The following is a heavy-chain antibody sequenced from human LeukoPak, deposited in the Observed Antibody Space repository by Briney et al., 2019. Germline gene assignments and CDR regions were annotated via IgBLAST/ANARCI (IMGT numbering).Heavy chain of an antibody. V-gene: IGHV4-59*01. D-gene: IGHD6-19*01. CDR1: GGSISSYY. CDR2: IYYSGST. CDR3: ARGSIAVAGSFDY. J-gene: IGHJ4*02. Sequence: SETLSLTCTVSGGSISSYYWSWIRQPPGKGLEWIGYIYYSGSTNYNPSLKSRVTISVDTSKNQFSLKLSSVTAADTAVYYCARGSIAVAGSFDYWGQGTLVTVSS.